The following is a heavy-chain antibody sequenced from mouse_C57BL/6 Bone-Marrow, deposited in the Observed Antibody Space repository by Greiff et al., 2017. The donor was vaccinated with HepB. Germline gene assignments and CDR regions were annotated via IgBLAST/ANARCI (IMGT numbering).Heavy chain of an antibody. Sequence: QVQLKESGAELVRPGTSVKVSCKASGYAFTNYLIEWVKQRPGQGLEWIGVINPGSGGTNYNEKFKGKATLTADKSSSTAYMQLSSLTSEDSAVYFCARSYENWGQGTLVTVSA. CDR3: ARSYEN. V-gene: IGHV1-54*01. CDR1: GYAFTNYL. J-gene: IGHJ3*01. CDR2: INPGSGGT. D-gene: IGHD2-3*01.